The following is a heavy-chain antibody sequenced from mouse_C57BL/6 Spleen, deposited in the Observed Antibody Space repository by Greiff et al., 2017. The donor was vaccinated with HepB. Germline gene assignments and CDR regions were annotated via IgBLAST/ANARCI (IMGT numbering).Heavy chain of an antibody. J-gene: IGHJ1*03. Sequence: QVQLKESGAELVRPGASVTLSCKASGYTFTDYEMHWVKQTPVHGLEWIGAIDPETGGTAYNQKFKGKAILTADKSSSTAYMELRSLTSEDSAVYYCTRSSTLWYFDVWGTGTTVTVSS. CDR2: IDPETGGT. CDR3: TRSSTLWYFDV. D-gene: IGHD3-1*01. V-gene: IGHV1-15*01. CDR1: GYTFTDYE.